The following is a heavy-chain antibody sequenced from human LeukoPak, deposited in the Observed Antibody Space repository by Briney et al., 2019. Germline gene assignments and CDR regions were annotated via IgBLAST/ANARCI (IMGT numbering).Heavy chain of an antibody. Sequence: GGSLRLSCAASGFTFSSYSMNWVRQAPGKGLEWVSRINSDGSSTNYADSVKGRFTISRDNSKNTLYLQMNSLRAEDMAVYYCARDPNSGSYHYYYMDVWGKGTTVTVSS. CDR2: INSDGSST. D-gene: IGHD1-26*01. J-gene: IGHJ6*03. CDR3: ARDPNSGSYHYYYMDV. V-gene: IGHV3-74*01. CDR1: GFTFSSYS.